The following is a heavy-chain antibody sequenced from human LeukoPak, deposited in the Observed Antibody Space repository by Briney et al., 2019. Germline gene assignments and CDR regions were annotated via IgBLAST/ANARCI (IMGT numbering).Heavy chain of an antibody. Sequence: QAGGSLRLSCAASGFTFSSYGMSWVRQAPGKGLEWVTTISDSGGITYYADSVKGRFTISRDNSKNTLYLQMNSLRAEDTAVYYCATSYYDSSGYYYDYWGQGTLVTVSS. CDR1: GFTFSSYG. V-gene: IGHV3-23*01. J-gene: IGHJ4*02. CDR2: ISDSGGIT. CDR3: ATSYYDSSGYYYDY. D-gene: IGHD3-22*01.